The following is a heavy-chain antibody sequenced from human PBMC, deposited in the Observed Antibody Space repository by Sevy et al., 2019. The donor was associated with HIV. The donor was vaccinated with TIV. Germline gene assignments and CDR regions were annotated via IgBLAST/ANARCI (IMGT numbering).Heavy chain of an antibody. Sequence: SETLSLTCAVSGGSFNSSTFSWGWIRQSPGKGLEWIGSFYYSGRTYYNPSLKSRVTISVDTSKNQFSLQLYSVTAADTAVYYCARHQGQLLRGYYYYYMDVWGKGTTVTVSS. CDR1: GGSFNSSTFS. D-gene: IGHD6-13*01. J-gene: IGHJ6*03. CDR2: FYYSGRT. V-gene: IGHV4-39*01. CDR3: ARHQGQLLRGYYYYYMDV.